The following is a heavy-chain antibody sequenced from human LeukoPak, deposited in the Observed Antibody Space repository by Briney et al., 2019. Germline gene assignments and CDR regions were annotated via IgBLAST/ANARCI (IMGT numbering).Heavy chain of an antibody. V-gene: IGHV1-69*13. Sequence: GASVKVSCKASGGTFSSYAISWVRQAPGQGLEWMGGIIPIFGTANYAQKFQGRVTITADESTSTAYMELSSLRSEDTAVYYCAREGTTMVRGVIIPSQNFDYWGQGTLVTVSS. J-gene: IGHJ4*02. CDR2: IIPIFGTA. CDR1: GGTFSSYA. D-gene: IGHD3-10*01. CDR3: AREGTTMVRGVIIPSQNFDY.